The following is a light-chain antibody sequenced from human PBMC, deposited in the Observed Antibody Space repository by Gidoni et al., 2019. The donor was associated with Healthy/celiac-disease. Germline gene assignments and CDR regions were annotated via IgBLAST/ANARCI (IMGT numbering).Light chain of an antibody. V-gene: IGKV3-11*01. CDR1: QSVSSY. Sequence: EIVLTQSPATLSLPPGERATLSCRASQSVSSYLALYQQKPGQAPRLLIYDASNRATGIPARFSGSGSGTDFTLTISSLEPEDFAVYYCQQRSNWPPYTFGQGTKLEIK. J-gene: IGKJ2*01. CDR2: DAS. CDR3: QQRSNWPPYT.